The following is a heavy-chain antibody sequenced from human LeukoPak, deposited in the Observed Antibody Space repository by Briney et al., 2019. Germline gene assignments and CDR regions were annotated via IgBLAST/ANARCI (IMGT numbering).Heavy chain of an antibody. J-gene: IGHJ6*02. Sequence: TGGSLRLSCAASGFTFSSYAMSWVRQAPGKGLEWVSSISSSSSYIYYADSVKGRFTISRDNAKNSLYLQMNSLRAEDTAVYYCARGDVVVTAIRYYYYGMDVWGQGTTVTVSS. D-gene: IGHD2-21*02. CDR3: ARGDVVVTAIRYYYYGMDV. CDR2: ISSSSSYI. V-gene: IGHV3-21*01. CDR1: GFTFSSYA.